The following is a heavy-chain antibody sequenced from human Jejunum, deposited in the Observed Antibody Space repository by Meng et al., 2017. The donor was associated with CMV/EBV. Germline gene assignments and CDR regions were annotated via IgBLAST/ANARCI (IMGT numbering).Heavy chain of an antibody. D-gene: IGHD6-6*01. J-gene: IGHJ4*02. Sequence: SCAAAGFTFIDFYMSWIRQAPGKGLEWVSYISPSSGTIYYADSVKGRFTVSRDNAKHSAYLQMNNLRVDDTAVYYCARGAPYDSSSDWGQGTLVTVSS. CDR2: ISPSSGTI. CDR1: GFTFIDFY. V-gene: IGHV3-11*01. CDR3: ARGAPYDSSSD.